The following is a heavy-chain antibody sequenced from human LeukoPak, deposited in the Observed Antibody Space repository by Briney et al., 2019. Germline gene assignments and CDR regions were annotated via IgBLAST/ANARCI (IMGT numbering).Heavy chain of an antibody. Sequence: SETLSLSCTVSGGSISSYSYYWGWIRQPPGKGLEWIGSINYSGRTNYTPPLKTRVTISVDTSRDQFSMEMSSVTAADTAVYYCVTIMYDSSGYSYFDLWGQGTLVTVSS. CDR1: GGSISSYSYY. CDR3: VTIMYDSSGYSYFDL. D-gene: IGHD3-22*01. J-gene: IGHJ4*02. CDR2: INYSGRT. V-gene: IGHV4-39*01.